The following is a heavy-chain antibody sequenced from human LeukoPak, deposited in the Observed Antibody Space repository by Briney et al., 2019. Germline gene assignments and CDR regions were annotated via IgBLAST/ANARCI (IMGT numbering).Heavy chain of an antibody. CDR2: INPSGGST. CDR3: ARAPYCGGDCYYFDY. V-gene: IGHV1-46*03. J-gene: IGHJ4*02. CDR1: GYTFTSYY. D-gene: IGHD2-21*01. Sequence: ASVKVSCKASGYTFTSYYMHWVRQAPGQVLEWMGIINPSGGSTSYAQKFQGGVTMTRDTSTSTVYMELSSLRSEDTAVYYCARAPYCGGDCYYFDYWGQGTLVTVSS.